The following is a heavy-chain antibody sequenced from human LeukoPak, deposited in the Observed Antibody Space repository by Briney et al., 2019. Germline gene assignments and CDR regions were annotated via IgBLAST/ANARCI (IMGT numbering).Heavy chain of an antibody. V-gene: IGHV3-30*18. J-gene: IGHJ4*02. D-gene: IGHD2-15*01. CDR1: GFTFSSYG. CDR2: ISYGGSNK. CDR3: AKVDPVVVGSY. Sequence: PGGSLRLSCAASGFTFSSYGMHWVRQAPGKGLEWVAVISYGGSNKYYADSVKGRFTISRDNSKNTLYLQMNSLRAEDTAVYYCAKVDPVVVGSYWGQGTLVTVSS.